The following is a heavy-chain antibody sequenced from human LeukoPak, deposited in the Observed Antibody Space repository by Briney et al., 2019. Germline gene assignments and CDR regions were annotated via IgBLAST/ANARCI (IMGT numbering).Heavy chain of an antibody. Sequence: SETLSLTCTDSGGSVRSGDYYWNWIRQAPEKGLEWLGHISSTGSTNYNPSLKSRVTISVDTSKNQFSLKLSSVTAADTAFYYCARARYSTGWVDYWGQGTLVTVSS. CDR3: ARARYSTGWVDY. J-gene: IGHJ4*02. CDR2: ISSTGST. D-gene: IGHD2-8*02. CDR1: GGSVRSGDYY. V-gene: IGHV4-61*08.